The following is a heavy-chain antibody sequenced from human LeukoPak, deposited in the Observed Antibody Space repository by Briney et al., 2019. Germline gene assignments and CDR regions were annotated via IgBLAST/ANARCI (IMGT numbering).Heavy chain of an antibody. J-gene: IGHJ3*02. CDR3: ARDGGGTIFGVVTMGAFDI. D-gene: IGHD3-3*01. Sequence: PSETLSLTCTVSGGSISSYYWSWIRQPPGTGLEWIGYIYYSGSTNYNPSLKSRVTISVDTSKNQFSLKLSSVTAADTAVYYCARDGGGTIFGVVTMGAFDIWGQGTMVTVSS. V-gene: IGHV4-59*01. CDR2: IYYSGST. CDR1: GGSISSYY.